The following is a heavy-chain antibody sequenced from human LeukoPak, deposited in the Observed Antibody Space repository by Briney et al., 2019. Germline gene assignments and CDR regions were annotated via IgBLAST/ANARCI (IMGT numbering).Heavy chain of an antibody. CDR1: GFTFNNYW. V-gene: IGHV3-7*03. D-gene: IGHD6-19*01. CDR2: INQDGSEK. J-gene: IGHJ3*02. Sequence: GGSLRLSCAASGFTFNNYWMSWVRQAPGKGLEWVANINQDGSEKYYVDSVKGRFTISRDNSKNTLYLQMNSLRAEDTALYYCAKDLSSGWPDAFDIWGQGTMVTVSS. CDR3: AKDLSSGWPDAFDI.